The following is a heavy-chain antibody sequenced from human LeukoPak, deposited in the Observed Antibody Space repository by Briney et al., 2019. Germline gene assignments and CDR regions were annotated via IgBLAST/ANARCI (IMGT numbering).Heavy chain of an antibody. CDR3: ARTTRDGYNYGH. D-gene: IGHD5-24*01. V-gene: IGHV1-69*04. J-gene: IGHJ4*02. CDR1: GGTFSSYA. Sequence: ASVKVSCKASGGTFSSYAVSWVRQAPGQGLEWMGRIIPMLGIANYAQKFQGRVTITADKSTSTAYMELSSLRSEDTAVYYCARTTRDGYNYGHWGQGTLVTVSS. CDR2: IIPMLGIA.